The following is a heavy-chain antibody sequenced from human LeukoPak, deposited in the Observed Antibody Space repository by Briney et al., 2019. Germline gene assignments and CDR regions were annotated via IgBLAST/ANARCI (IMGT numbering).Heavy chain of an antibody. D-gene: IGHD2-15*01. CDR2: INPNSGGT. Sequence: ASVKVSCKASGYTFTGYYMHWVRQAPGQGLEWMGWINPNSGGTNYAQKFQGRVTMTRDTSISTASMELSSLKPDDTAVYYCAGDSCSGGGRHYWYFDLWGRGTLVTVSS. CDR3: AGDSCSGGGRHYWYFDL. J-gene: IGHJ2*01. CDR1: GYTFTGYY. V-gene: IGHV1-2*02.